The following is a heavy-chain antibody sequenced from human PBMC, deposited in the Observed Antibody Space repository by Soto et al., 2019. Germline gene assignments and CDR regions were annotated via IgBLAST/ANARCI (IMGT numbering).Heavy chain of an antibody. J-gene: IGHJ4*02. CDR1: GYTFTSQT. V-gene: IGHV1-3*04. CDR3: ARVAH. CDR2: INTGTGNT. Sequence: ASVKVSCKASGYTFTSQTVYWVRQAPGQSREWMGWINTGTGNTRYSQQFQGRVTITRDMSARTAYMELSNLRFEDTAVYYCARVAHWGQGTLVTVSS.